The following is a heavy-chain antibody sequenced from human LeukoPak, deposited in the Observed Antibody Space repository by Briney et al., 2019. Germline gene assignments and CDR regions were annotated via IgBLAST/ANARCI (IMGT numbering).Heavy chain of an antibody. CDR3: ARIFAY. CDR2: INPNSRGT. J-gene: IGHJ4*02. Sequence: GASLNVSCKASVYTFTCYYRHWVRQAPRQGLEWMGWINPNSRGTNYAQKFQGRVAMTRGTSISTAYMALSRLRSDDTAVYYCARIFAYWGQGTLVTVSS. CDR1: VYTFTCYY. V-gene: IGHV1-2*02.